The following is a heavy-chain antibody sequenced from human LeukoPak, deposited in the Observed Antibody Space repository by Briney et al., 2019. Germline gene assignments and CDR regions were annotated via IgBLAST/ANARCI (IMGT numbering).Heavy chain of an antibody. CDR1: GGSISSGGYS. CDR3: ARGPGTYYFDY. CDR2: IYHSGST. D-gene: IGHD1-7*01. J-gene: IGHJ4*02. Sequence: SETLSLTCAVSGGSISSGGYSWSWVRQPPGKGLEWIGYIYHSGSTYYNPSLKSRVTISVDRSKNQFSLKLSSVTAADTAVYYCARGPGTYYFDYWGQGTLVTVSS. V-gene: IGHV4-30-2*01.